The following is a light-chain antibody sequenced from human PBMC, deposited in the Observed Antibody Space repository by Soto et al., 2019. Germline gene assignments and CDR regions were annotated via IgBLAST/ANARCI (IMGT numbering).Light chain of an antibody. CDR1: QSVLYSSNNKTY. V-gene: IGKV4-1*01. Sequence: DIVMTQSPDSLAVSLGERATINCKSSQSVLYSSNNKTYLAWYQQKPGQPPKLLIYWASTRESGVPDRFSGSGSGTDFTLTICSLQAEDVAVYYCQQYYSTLTFGGGTKVEIK. CDR2: WAS. CDR3: QQYYSTLT. J-gene: IGKJ4*01.